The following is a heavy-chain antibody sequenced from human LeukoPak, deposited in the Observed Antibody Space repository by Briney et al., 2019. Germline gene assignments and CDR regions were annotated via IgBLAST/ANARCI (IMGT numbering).Heavy chain of an antibody. V-gene: IGHV1-18*01. CDR3: ARDSGYDYQGPLMVFDY. Sequence: ASVKVSCKASGYTFTNYGITWVRQAPGQGLEWMGLISAYNGNTNYAQKLQGRVTMTTDTSTSTAYMELRSLRSDDTAVDYWARDSGYDYQGPLMVFDYWGQGTLVTVSS. J-gene: IGHJ4*02. CDR2: ISAYNGNT. D-gene: IGHD5-12*01. CDR1: GYTFTNYG.